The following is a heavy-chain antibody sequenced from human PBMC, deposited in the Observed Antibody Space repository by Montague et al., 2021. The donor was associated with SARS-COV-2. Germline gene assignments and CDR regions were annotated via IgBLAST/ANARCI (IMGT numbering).Heavy chain of an antibody. J-gene: IGHJ2*01. Sequence: SLRLSCPASGFTFSRYWMHWVRQAPGKGLEWVSRINPDGSSTSYADSVRGRLTFSRDNAKNTLYLQMNSLRAEDTAVYYCARGVLPNATPRGYFDLWGRGTLVTVSS. V-gene: IGHV3-74*01. CDR2: INPDGSST. D-gene: IGHD2-2*01. CDR3: ARGVLPNATPRGYFDL. CDR1: GFTFSRYW.